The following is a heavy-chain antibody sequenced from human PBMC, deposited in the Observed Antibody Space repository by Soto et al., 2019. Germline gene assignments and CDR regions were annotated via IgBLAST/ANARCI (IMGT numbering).Heavy chain of an antibody. D-gene: IGHD6-19*01. J-gene: IGHJ4*02. CDR3: TTGYNSGWYVGY. Sequence: GGSLRLSCAASGFTFTYAWMNWVRQAPGKGLEWVGRIKSKTDGGTTDYAAPVKGRFTISRDDSKNTLYLQMNRLKTEDTAVYYCTTGYNSGWYVGYWGQGTMVTVSS. V-gene: IGHV3-15*07. CDR1: GFTFTYAW. CDR2: IKSKTDGGTT.